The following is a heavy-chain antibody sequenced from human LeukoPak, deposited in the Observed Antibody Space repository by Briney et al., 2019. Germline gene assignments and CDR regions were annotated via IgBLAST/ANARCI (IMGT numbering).Heavy chain of an antibody. CDR3: ARGIYGDYEGDY. J-gene: IGHJ4*02. Sequence: ASVKVSCKASGYTFTSYDINWVRQATGQGLEWMGWMNPNSGNTGYAQKFQGRVTMTRNTSISTACMELSSLRSEDTAVYYCARGIYGDYEGDYWGQGTLVTVSS. CDR2: MNPNSGNT. V-gene: IGHV1-8*01. CDR1: GYTFTSYD. D-gene: IGHD4-17*01.